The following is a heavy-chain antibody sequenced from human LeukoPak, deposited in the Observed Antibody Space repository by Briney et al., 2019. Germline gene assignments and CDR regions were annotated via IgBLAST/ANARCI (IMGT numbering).Heavy chain of an antibody. CDR1: GFIFDDYA. V-gene: IGHV3-9*01. D-gene: IGHD6-19*01. J-gene: IGHJ4*02. Sequence: GGSLRLSCAASGFIFDDYAMHWVRQAPGRGLEWVSGISWNSGSKGYADSVKGRFTISRDNAKNSLYLQMNSLRAEDTALYYCAKDTSIAVAGFFDYWGQGTLVTVSS. CDR2: ISWNSGSK. CDR3: AKDTSIAVAGFFDY.